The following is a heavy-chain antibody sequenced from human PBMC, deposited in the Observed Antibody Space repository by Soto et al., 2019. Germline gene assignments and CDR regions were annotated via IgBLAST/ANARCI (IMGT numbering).Heavy chain of an antibody. D-gene: IGHD6-19*01. CDR2: ISYDGSNK. CDR1: GFTFSSYG. Sequence: QVQLVESGGGVVQPGRSLRLSCAASGFTFSSYGMHWVRQAPGKGLEWVAVISYDGSNKYYADSVKGRFTISRDNSKNTLDLQMNSLRAEDTAVYYCATIAVAGGWDYWGQGTLVTVSS. V-gene: IGHV3-30*03. CDR3: ATIAVAGGWDY. J-gene: IGHJ4*02.